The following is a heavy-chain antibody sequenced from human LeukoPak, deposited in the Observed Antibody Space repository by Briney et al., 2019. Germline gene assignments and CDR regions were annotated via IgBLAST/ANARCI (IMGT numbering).Heavy chain of an antibody. V-gene: IGHV1-8*01. Sequence: ASVTVSCTASGYTFTSYDINWVRQAPGQGLEWMGWMSPSSGDTGYAQTFRGRVTMTRDTSISTAYMELSSLKDDDTAVYYCARAALSSSHLVWGQGTLVTVSS. D-gene: IGHD6-6*01. CDR3: ARAALSSSHLV. CDR1: GYTFTSYD. J-gene: IGHJ4*02. CDR2: MSPSSGDT.